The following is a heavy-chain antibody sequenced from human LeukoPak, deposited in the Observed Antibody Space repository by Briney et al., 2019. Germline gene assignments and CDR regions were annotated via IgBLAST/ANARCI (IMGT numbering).Heavy chain of an antibody. V-gene: IGHV4-59*01. CDR3: ARGLKVSSSWFGEDAFDI. Sequence: SETLSLTCTVSGGSISSYYWSWIRQPPGKGLEWIGYIYYSGSTNYNPSLKSRVTISVDTSKNQFSLKLSSVTAADTAVYYCARGLKVSSSWFGEDAFDIWGQGTIVTVSS. J-gene: IGHJ3*02. D-gene: IGHD6-13*01. CDR1: GGSISSYY. CDR2: IYYSGST.